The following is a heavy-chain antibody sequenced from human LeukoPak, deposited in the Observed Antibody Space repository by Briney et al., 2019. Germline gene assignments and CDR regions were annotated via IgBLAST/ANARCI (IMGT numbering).Heavy chain of an antibody. Sequence: GGSLRLSCAASGFTFSNYAMSWVRQTPTKGLEWVSTIIGSGDSTYYVDSVKGRFTISRDNSKNTLYLQMNSLRAEDTAVYYCAKRRTTVITMDYFDYWGQGTLVTVSS. J-gene: IGHJ4*02. CDR2: IIGSGDST. D-gene: IGHD4-17*01. V-gene: IGHV3-23*01. CDR3: AKRRTTVITMDYFDY. CDR1: GFTFSNYA.